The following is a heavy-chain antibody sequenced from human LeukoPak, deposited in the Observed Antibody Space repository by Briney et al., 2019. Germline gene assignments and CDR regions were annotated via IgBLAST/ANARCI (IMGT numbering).Heavy chain of an antibody. Sequence: GGSLRLSCAASGFTFSSHWMPWVRQAPETGLVGVAHITADGSDTYYAASVKGRFTISRDNAKSTLYLQMHSLTAEDTAVYYCVRGALRDCTYTSCTRGNWFDPWGQGTLVTVSS. J-gene: IGHJ5*02. CDR1: GFTFSSHW. V-gene: IGHV3-74*01. CDR2: ITADGSDT. CDR3: VRGALRDCTYTSCTRGNWFDP. D-gene: IGHD2-2*01.